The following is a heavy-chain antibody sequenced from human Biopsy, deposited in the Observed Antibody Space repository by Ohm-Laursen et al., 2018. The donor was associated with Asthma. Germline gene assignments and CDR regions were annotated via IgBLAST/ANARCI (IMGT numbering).Heavy chain of an antibody. CDR1: AYSPSDLS. CDR2: HDHEEGGT. V-gene: IGHV1-24*01. CDR3: ASDFPKDYARYNFQF. Sequence: ASVYVSCKFSAYSPSDLSMKWVRQAPGQGIEWMGGHDHEEGGTVNARRFQGRVTMTEDTSTDTAYTELRKLSSDDTAVYYCASDFPKDYARYNFQFWGQGTLVTVSS. J-gene: IGHJ4*02. D-gene: IGHD4-17*01.